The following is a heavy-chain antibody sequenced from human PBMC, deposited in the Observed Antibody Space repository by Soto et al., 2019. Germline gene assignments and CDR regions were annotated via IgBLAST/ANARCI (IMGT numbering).Heavy chain of an antibody. D-gene: IGHD4-17*01. CDR1: GFTVDDYA. CDR2: ISSNSDTI. J-gene: IGHJ4*02. V-gene: IGHV3-9*01. CDR3: AKDMKCGGMTTIHYFDS. Sequence: EVQLVESGGGLVQPGRSLGFSCAASGFTVDDYAMHWVLQAPGKGLEWVSGISSNSDTIDYADSVKGRFTISRDNAKNSLFLQMNSLRPEDTAFYYCAKDMKCGGMTTIHYFDSWGQGTLVTVSS.